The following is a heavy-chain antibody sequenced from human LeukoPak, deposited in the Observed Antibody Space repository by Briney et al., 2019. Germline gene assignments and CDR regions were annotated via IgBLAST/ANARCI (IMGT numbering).Heavy chain of an antibody. D-gene: IGHD3-3*01. CDR2: IKQDGSGK. V-gene: IGHV3-7*01. CDR1: GFTFSSYW. J-gene: IGHJ3*02. CDR3: ARFQRLYYDFWSGYPRGAFDI. Sequence: GGSLRLSCAASGFTFSSYWMSWVRQAPGKGLEWVANIKQDGSGKYYVDSVKGRFTISRDNAKNSLYLQMNSLRAEDTAVYYCARFQRLYYDFWSGYPRGAFDIWGQGTMVTVSS.